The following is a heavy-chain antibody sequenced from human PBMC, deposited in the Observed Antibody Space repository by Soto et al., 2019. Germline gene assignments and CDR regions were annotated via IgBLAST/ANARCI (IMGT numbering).Heavy chain of an antibody. V-gene: IGHV3-23*01. CDR1: GFTFSSYA. J-gene: IGHJ6*02. CDR2: ISGSGSST. Sequence: GGSLRLSCAASGFTFSSYAMSWVRPAPGKGLEWVSAISGSGSSTYYADSVKGRFTISRDNSKNTLYLHMNSLRAEDTAVYWCAKVRTPEPYYYYYGMDVWGQGTTVTVSS. CDR3: AKVRTPEPYYYYYGMDV. D-gene: IGHD1-26*01.